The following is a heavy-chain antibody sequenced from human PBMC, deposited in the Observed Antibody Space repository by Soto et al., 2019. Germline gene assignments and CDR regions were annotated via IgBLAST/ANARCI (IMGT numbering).Heavy chain of an antibody. CDR1: GVSVSNRTHY. CDR3: VREVGLTATPDDKYYYNALDV. V-gene: IGHV4-61*01. CDR2: LYYGGT. J-gene: IGHJ6*02. D-gene: IGHD3-22*01. Sequence: PSETLSLTCEVSGVSVSNRTHYWTWIRQPPGKGLEWIGFLYYGGTNYNPSLKTRLTIALDTWKNQISLNLRSVTAADPAVYYCVREVGLTATPDDKYYYNALDVWGQGTTVTVSS.